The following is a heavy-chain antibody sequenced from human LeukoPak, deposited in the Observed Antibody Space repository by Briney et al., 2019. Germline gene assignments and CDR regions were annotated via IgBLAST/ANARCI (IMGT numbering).Heavy chain of an antibody. CDR2: INHSGST. Sequence: NSSETLSLTCAVYGGSFSGYYWSWIRQPPGKGLEWIGEINHSGSTNYNPSLKSRVTISVAKSKNLFFLKLSSVTAADTAVYYCAREEYYYDSSGYYISWGQGTLVTVSS. CDR3: AREEYYYDSSGYYIS. V-gene: IGHV4-34*01. D-gene: IGHD3-22*01. CDR1: GGSFSGYY. J-gene: IGHJ5*02.